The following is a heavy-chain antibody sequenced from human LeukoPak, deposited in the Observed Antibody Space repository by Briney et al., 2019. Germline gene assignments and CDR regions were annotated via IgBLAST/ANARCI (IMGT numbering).Heavy chain of an antibody. Sequence: GESLKISCKGSGYRFTSYWIGWVRQMPGKGLEWMGIIYPGDSETRYSPSFQGQVTISADKSISTAYLQWGSLKASDTAMYYCARLDYSTAPANYWGQGTLVTVSS. CDR1: GYRFTSYW. D-gene: IGHD4-11*01. CDR2: IYPGDSET. V-gene: IGHV5-51*01. CDR3: ARLDYSTAPANY. J-gene: IGHJ4*02.